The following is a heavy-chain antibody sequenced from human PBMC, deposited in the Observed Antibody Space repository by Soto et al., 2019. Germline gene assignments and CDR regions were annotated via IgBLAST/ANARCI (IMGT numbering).Heavy chain of an antibody. J-gene: IGHJ6*03. CDR2: ISSSSSYI. CDR3: ARDCSSTSSIISGADYYYYYMDV. CDR1: GFTFSSYS. V-gene: IGHV3-21*01. Sequence: GGSLRLSCAASGFTFSSYSMNWVRQAPGKGLEWVSSISSSSSYIYYADSVKGRFTISRDNAKNSLYLQMNSLRAEDTAVYYCARDCSSTSSIISGADYYYYYMDVWGKGTTVTVSS. D-gene: IGHD2-2*01.